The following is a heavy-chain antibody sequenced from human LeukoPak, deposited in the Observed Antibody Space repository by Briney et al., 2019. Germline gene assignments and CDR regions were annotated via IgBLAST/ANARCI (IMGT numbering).Heavy chain of an antibody. Sequence: GGSLRLSCAASGFTFSSYAMHWVRQAPGKGLEWVAVISYDGSNKYYADSVKGRFTISGDNSKNTLYLQMNSLRAEDTAVYYCARCPVGWELLPFDYWGQGTLVTVSS. CDR2: ISYDGSNK. D-gene: IGHD1-26*01. CDR1: GFTFSSYA. CDR3: ARCPVGWELLPFDY. V-gene: IGHV3-30-3*01. J-gene: IGHJ4*02.